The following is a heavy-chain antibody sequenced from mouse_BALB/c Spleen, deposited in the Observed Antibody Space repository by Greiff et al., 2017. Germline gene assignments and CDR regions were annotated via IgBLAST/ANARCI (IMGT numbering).Heavy chain of an antibody. CDR1: GFTFSDYY. J-gene: IGHJ2*01. D-gene: IGHD4-1*01. V-gene: IGHV5-4*02. Sequence: EVMLVESGGGLVKPGGSLKLSCAASGFTFSDYYMYWVRQTPEKRLEWVATISDGGSYTYYPDSVKGRFTISRDNAKNNLYLQMSSLKSEDTAMYYCAREGWDGDDYWGQGTTLTVSS. CDR2: ISDGGSYT. CDR3: AREGWDGDDY.